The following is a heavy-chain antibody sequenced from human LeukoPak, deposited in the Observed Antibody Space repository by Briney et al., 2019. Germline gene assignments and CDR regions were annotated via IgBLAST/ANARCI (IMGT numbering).Heavy chain of an antibody. D-gene: IGHD3-10*01. CDR1: GYTFTSYY. Sequence: ASVKVACKASGYTFTSYYMHWVRQAPGQGLEWMGIINPSGGTTTYAQKFQGRVTMTRDTSTSTLYMELSILRSEDTAVYYCARLSGSGYYFDYWGQGTLVTVSS. CDR3: ARLSGSGYYFDY. V-gene: IGHV1-46*01. CDR2: INPSGGTT. J-gene: IGHJ4*02.